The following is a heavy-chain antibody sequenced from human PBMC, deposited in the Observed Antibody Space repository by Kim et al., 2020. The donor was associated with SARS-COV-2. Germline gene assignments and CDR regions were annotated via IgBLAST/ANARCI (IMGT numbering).Heavy chain of an antibody. CDR1: GGSFSGYY. CDR2: INHSGST. Sequence: SETLSLTCAVYGGSFSGYYWSWIRQPPGKGLEWIGEINHSGSTNYNPSLKSRVTISVDTSKNQFSLKLSSVTAADTAVYYCARGRSPGDPRSFDYWGQGT. CDR3: ARGRSPGDPRSFDY. V-gene: IGHV4-34*01. D-gene: IGHD4-17*01. J-gene: IGHJ4*02.